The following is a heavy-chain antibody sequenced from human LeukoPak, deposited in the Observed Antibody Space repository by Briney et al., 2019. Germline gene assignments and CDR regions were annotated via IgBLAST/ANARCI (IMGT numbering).Heavy chain of an antibody. CDR1: GYSFTSYW. CDR3: ARLGGSPGTNWFDP. J-gene: IGHJ5*02. Sequence: GESLKISCKGSGYSFTSYWIGWVRQMPGKGLEWMGIIYPGDSDTRYSPSFQGQVTISDDKSISTAYLQRSTLQASDTAMYYCARLGGSPGTNWFDPWGQGTLVTVSS. V-gene: IGHV5-51*01. CDR2: IYPGDSDT. D-gene: IGHD1-14*01.